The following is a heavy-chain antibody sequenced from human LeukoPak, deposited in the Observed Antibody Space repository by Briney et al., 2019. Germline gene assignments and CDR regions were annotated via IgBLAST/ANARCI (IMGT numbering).Heavy chain of an antibody. CDR2: INPNSGGT. J-gene: IGHJ5*02. V-gene: IGHV1-2*06. CDR1: GYTFTGYY. Sequence: ASVKVSCKASGYTFTGYYMYWVRQAPGQGLEWMGRINPNSGGTNYAQKFQGRVTMTRDTSISTAYMELSRLRSDDTAVYYCARAGGYPTGWFDPWGQGTLVTVSS. CDR3: ARAGGYPTGWFDP. D-gene: IGHD1-26*01.